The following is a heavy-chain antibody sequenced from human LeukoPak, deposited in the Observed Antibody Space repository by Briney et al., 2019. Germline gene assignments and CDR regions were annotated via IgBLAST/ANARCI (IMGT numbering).Heavy chain of an antibody. D-gene: IGHD6-19*01. CDR2: ISNTVGGRT. Sequence: GGSLRLSCAASGFTFSSYAMSWVRQAPGKGLEWVSAISNTVGGRTYYADSVKGRFIISRDDSKNTLYLQMNSLRAEDTAVYYCAKDFRVAGPWGQGTLVTVSS. J-gene: IGHJ5*02. CDR3: AKDFRVAGP. V-gene: IGHV3-23*01. CDR1: GFTFSSYA.